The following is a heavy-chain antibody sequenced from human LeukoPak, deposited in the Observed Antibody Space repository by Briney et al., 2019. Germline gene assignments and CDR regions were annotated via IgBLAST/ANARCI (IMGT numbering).Heavy chain of an antibody. J-gene: IGHJ6*02. CDR2: INQDGSEK. V-gene: IGHV3-7*01. CDR1: GFTFSSYW. Sequence: GGSLRLSCAASGFTFSSYWMSWVRQAPGKGLELVANINQDGSEKYYVDSVKGRFTISRDNSKNTLYLQMNSLRVDDTSVYYCARNRYYGLDVWGQGTTVTVSS. CDR3: ARNRYYGLDV.